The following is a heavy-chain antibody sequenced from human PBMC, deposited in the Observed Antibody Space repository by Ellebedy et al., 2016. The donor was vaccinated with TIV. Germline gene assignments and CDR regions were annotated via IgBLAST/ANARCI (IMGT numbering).Heavy chain of an antibody. CDR2: ISYDGVNK. Sequence: PGGSLRLSCAASGFTFSSYAMHWVRQVPGKGLEWVAVISYDGVNKYYTDSVKGRFTISRDNSKNTLYLQMNSLRAEDTAVYYCARDWTLTYSSDSTGSEFDYWGQGTLVTVSS. D-gene: IGHD3-22*01. J-gene: IGHJ4*02. CDR3: ARDWTLTYSSDSTGSEFDY. CDR1: GFTFSSYA. V-gene: IGHV3-30-3*01.